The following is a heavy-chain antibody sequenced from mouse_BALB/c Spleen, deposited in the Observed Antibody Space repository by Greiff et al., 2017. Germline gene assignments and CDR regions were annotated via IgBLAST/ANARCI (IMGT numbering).Heavy chain of an antibody. V-gene: IGHV5-17*02. D-gene: IGHD2-14*01. CDR2: ISSGSSTI. CDR3: ARSRYYRYDTYAMDY. CDR1: GFTFSSFG. J-gene: IGHJ4*01. Sequence: DVMLVESGGGLVQPGGSRKLSCAASGFTFSSFGMHWVRQAPEKGLAWVAYISSGSSTIYYADTVKGRFTISRDNPKNTLFLQMTSLRSEDTAMYYCARSRYYRYDTYAMDYWGQGTSVTVSS.